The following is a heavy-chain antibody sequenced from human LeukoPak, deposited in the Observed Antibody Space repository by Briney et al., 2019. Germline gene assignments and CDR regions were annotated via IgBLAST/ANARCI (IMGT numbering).Heavy chain of an antibody. CDR3: ANSPRHIDY. CDR1: GFSFSSYP. CDR2: ISGGGDAT. Sequence: GGSLRLSCAASGFSFSSYPMSWVRQTPGKGLEWVSTISGGGDATYYADSVKGRFTISGDNSKNTLYLQMNSLRVEDTAVYYCANSPRHIDYWGQGTLVTVSS. V-gene: IGHV3-23*01. J-gene: IGHJ4*02.